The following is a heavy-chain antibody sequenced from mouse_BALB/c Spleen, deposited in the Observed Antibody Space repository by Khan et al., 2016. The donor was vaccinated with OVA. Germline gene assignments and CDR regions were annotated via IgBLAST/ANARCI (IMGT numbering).Heavy chain of an antibody. D-gene: IGHD1-2*01. CDR1: GYSITSGYG. V-gene: IGHV3-2*02. CDR2: ISYSGST. Sequence: EVQLQESGPGLVKPSQSLSLTCTITGYSITSGYGWNWIRQFPGNKLEWMGYISYSGSTNYNPSLKSRISITRDTSKNQFFLKLNSVTTEDTATYYCARTARIKYWGQGTTLTVSS. J-gene: IGHJ2*01. CDR3: ARTARIKY.